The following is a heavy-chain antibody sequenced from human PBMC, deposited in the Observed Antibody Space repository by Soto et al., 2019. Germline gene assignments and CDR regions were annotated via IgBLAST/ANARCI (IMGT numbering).Heavy chain of an antibody. D-gene: IGHD3-9*01. Sequence: PGGSLSLSCAASGFTFSSYGMHWVRQAPGKGLERVAVIWYDGSSKYYADSVKGRFTISRDNSKNTLYLQMNRLRAEDTAVYYCARQHRDILTGLRWNGMDVWGQGTTVTVSS. CDR1: GFTFSSYG. CDR3: ARQHRDILTGLRWNGMDV. J-gene: IGHJ6*02. CDR2: IWYDGSSK. V-gene: IGHV3-33*01.